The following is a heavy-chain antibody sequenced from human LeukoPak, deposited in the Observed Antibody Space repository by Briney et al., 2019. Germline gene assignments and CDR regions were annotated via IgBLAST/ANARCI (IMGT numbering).Heavy chain of an antibody. Sequence: TSETLSLTCTVSGGSISGSSYYWAWIRQPPGKGLEWIGSIHKSGNTYYTASLKSRVTISVDTSKNRFSLKLTSATATDTAVYYCARLVTAATGNCFDPRGQGTLVTVSS. CDR3: ARLVTAATGNCFDP. D-gene: IGHD1-7*01. CDR1: GGSISGSSYY. CDR2: IHKSGNT. V-gene: IGHV4-39*01. J-gene: IGHJ5*02.